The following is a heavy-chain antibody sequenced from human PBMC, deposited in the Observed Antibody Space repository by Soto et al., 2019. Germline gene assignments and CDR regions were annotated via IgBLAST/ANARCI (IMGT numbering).Heavy chain of an antibody. CDR1: GFSLRSDGVG. V-gene: IGHV2-5*02. Sequence: QITLKESGPTLVKPTQTLTLTCTISGFSLRSDGVGVGWIRQPPGKALEWLAFMYWDDDSRYSPSLQSRLNITKDSSNNQVLLIVTNVDPVDSATDFCARRSTYSRSVSSGWCDSWGQGSLVTVSS. CDR3: ARRSTYSRSVSSGWCDS. J-gene: IGHJ5*01. CDR2: MYWDDDS. D-gene: IGHD3-10*01.